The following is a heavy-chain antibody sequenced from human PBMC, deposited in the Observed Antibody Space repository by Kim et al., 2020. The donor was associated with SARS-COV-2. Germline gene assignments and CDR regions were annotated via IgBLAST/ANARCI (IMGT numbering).Heavy chain of an antibody. D-gene: IGHD6-19*01. Sequence: GGSLRLSCAASGFTFNTYELTWVRQAPGKGLEWISYIASTDSTTYYADSVKGRFTISRDNAKNSLYLQMNNLRADDTAVYYCARNFGWYAFDYWGQGTLVTVSS. J-gene: IGHJ4*02. CDR2: IASTDSTT. CDR3: ARNFGWYAFDY. V-gene: IGHV3-48*03. CDR1: GFTFNTYE.